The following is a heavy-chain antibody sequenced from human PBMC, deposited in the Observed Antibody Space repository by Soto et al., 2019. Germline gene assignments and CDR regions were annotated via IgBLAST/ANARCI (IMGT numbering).Heavy chain of an antibody. J-gene: IGHJ6*02. Sequence: PSETLSLTCTVSGGSISSGGYYWSWIRQHPGKGLEWIGYIYYSGGTYYNPSLKSRVTISVDTSKNQFSLKLSSVTAADTAVYYCARDIQGIAAAGTAYYYYGMDVWGQGTTVTVSS. CDR1: GGSISSGGYY. V-gene: IGHV4-31*03. CDR3: ARDIQGIAAAGTAYYYYGMDV. CDR2: IYYSGGT. D-gene: IGHD6-13*01.